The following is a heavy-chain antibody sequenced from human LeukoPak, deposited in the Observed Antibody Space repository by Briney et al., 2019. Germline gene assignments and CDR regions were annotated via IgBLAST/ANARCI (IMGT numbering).Heavy chain of an antibody. V-gene: IGHV1-69*05. CDR2: IIPIFGTA. CDR1: GGTFSSYA. Sequence: VASVKVSCKASGGTFSSYAISWVRQAPGQGLEWMGRIIPIFGTANYAQKFQGRVTITTDESTSTAYMELSSLMSEDTAVYYCARLGALGDWFDPWGQGTLVTVSS. J-gene: IGHJ5*02. D-gene: IGHD6-6*01. CDR3: ARLGALGDWFDP.